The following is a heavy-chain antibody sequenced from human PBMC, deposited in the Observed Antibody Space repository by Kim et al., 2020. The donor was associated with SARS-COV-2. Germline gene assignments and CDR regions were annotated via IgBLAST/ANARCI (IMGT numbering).Heavy chain of an antibody. CDR2: TT. Sequence: TTEYAAPVKSRFTISRDDTENTLYLQRISLKAEDTAVYYCSKYGTMGHFDYWGQGTLVTVSS. V-gene: IGHV3-15*01. CDR3: SKYGTMGHFDY. D-gene: IGHD3-10*01. J-gene: IGHJ4*02.